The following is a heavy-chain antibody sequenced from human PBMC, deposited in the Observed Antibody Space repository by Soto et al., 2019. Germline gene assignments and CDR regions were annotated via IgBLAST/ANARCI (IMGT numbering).Heavy chain of an antibody. J-gene: IGHJ5*02. CDR3: ARGLPPYSSSWYVWFDP. D-gene: IGHD6-13*01. CDR1: GGSFSGYY. CDR2: INHSGST. Sequence: QVQLQQWGAGLLKPSETLSLTCAVYGGSFSGYYWSWIRQPPGKGLEWIGEINHSGSTNYNPSLKSRVTISVDTSKNQFSLKLSSVTAADTAVYYCARGLPPYSSSWYVWFDPWGQGTLVTVSS. V-gene: IGHV4-34*01.